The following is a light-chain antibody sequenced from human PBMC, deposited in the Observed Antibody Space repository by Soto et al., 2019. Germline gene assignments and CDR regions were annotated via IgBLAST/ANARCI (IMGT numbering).Light chain of an antibody. Sequence: AIQLTQSPSSLSASVGDRFTITCRASQDSTKYLAWYQQKPGKAPKLLIYDASSLESGVPSRFSGSGSGTEFTLTISSLQPDDFATYYCQRYNAYWAFGPGTKVDI. CDR3: QRYNAYWA. J-gene: IGKJ1*01. CDR1: QDSTKY. V-gene: IGKV1-13*02. CDR2: DAS.